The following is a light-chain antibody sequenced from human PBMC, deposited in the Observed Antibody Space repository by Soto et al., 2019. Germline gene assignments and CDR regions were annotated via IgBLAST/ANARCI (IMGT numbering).Light chain of an antibody. Sequence: QSALTQPPSASGSPGQSVTISCTGTSSDVGGHNYVSWYQQYPGKAPKLMIYEVSKRPSGVPDRFSGSKSGNTASLTVSGLQAEDEADYYCSSYAGSNNVVVFGGGTKLTVL. J-gene: IGLJ2*01. V-gene: IGLV2-8*01. CDR2: EVS. CDR3: SSYAGSNNVVV. CDR1: SSDVGGHNY.